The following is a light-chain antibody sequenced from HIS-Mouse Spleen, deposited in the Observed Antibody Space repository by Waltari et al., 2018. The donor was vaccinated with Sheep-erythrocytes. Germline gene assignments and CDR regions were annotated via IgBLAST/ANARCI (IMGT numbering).Light chain of an antibody. CDR2: QDS. CDR1: NLGDKY. V-gene: IGLV3-1*01. CDR3: QAWDSSTAWV. J-gene: IGLJ3*02. Sequence: SYELIKARLVSVYSGSKISMTCHGENLGDKYACWCQQKPGQSHVLVIYQDSKRPSGLPVRFSGSNSGNTATLTISGTQAMDEADYYCQAWDSSTAWVFGGGTKLTVL.